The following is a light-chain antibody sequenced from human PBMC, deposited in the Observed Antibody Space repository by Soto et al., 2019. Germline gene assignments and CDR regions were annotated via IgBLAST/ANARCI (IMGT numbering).Light chain of an antibody. CDR1: QSVSSY. CDR3: EQRSNWPPGYT. J-gene: IGKJ2*01. V-gene: IGKV3-11*01. CDR2: DAS. Sequence: EIVLTQSPATLSLSPGERATLSCRASQSVSSYLAWYQQKPGQAPRLLIYDASNRATGIPARFSGSGSGTDFTLTISSPEPEDCAVYYCEQRSNWPPGYTFGQGTKLEIK.